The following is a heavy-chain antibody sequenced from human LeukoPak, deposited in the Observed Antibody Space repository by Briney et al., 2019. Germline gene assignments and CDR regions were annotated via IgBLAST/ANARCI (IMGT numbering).Heavy chain of an antibody. CDR2: ISAYNGNT. D-gene: IGHD6-13*01. CDR1: GYTFTSYG. Sequence: ASVKVSCKASGYTFTSYGISWVRQAPGQGLEWMGWISAYNGNTNCAQKLQGRVTMTTGTSTSTAYMELRSLRSDDTAVYYCARAEMYSSLFDYWGQGTLVTVSS. CDR3: ARAEMYSSLFDY. V-gene: IGHV1-18*01. J-gene: IGHJ4*02.